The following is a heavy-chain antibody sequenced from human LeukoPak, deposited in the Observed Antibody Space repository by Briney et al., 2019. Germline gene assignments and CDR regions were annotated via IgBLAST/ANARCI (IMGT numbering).Heavy chain of an antibody. V-gene: IGHV3-48*03. CDR3: AELGITRIAGV. J-gene: IGHJ6*04. CDR1: GFTLSSYE. D-gene: IGHD3-22*01. Sequence: PGGSLRLSCAASGFTLSSYEMTWVRQAPGKGLGWVSYILSSGSTINYADSVKDRFTISRDNAKNSLYLQMNSLRAEDTSVYECAELGITRIAGVSGKGSTVTISS. CDR2: ILSSGSTI.